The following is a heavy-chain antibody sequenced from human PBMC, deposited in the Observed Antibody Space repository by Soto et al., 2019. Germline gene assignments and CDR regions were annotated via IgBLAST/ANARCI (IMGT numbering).Heavy chain of an antibody. J-gene: IGHJ5*02. V-gene: IGHV3-74*01. Sequence: EVQVVESGGGLVQPGESLRLSCAASGFSFSDSWMHWVRQAPGKGLMWVSRINSDGSSTNYADSVKGRITISRDNSRNTLYLQMSSRRAEDTAVYYCARGNQWFDPWGQGTLVTVSS. CDR1: GFSFSDSW. CDR2: INSDGSST. CDR3: ARGNQWFDP.